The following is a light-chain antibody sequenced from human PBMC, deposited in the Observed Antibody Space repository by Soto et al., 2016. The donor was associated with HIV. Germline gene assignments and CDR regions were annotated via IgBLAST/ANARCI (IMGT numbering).Light chain of an antibody. J-gene: IGKJ2*01. Sequence: DIQMTQSPSSLSASVGDRVTITCRASQTITKYLNWYQFKPGEAPKLLIFGASSLQSGVPFRFSGSGSGTEFILTISGLQPDDFATYYCQQYNNYPYTFGQGTKLEIK. CDR2: GAS. CDR3: QQYNNYPYT. V-gene: IGKV1-5*01. CDR1: QTITKY.